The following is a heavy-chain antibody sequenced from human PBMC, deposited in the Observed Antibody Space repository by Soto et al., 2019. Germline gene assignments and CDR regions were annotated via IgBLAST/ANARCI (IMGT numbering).Heavy chain of an antibody. CDR3: TREQSDDNYFDP. CDR2: IYYSGGT. D-gene: IGHD6-19*01. Sequence: KTSETLSRTCTVSGAALSSGGYFYTWVRQPPGKGLEWLGYIYYSGGTNYNPSLKSRVTISLDKSKSQFSLRLISVTAADTAVYYCTREQSDDNYFDPWGQGTLVTVSS. V-gene: IGHV4-61*08. J-gene: IGHJ5*02. CDR1: GAALSSGGYF.